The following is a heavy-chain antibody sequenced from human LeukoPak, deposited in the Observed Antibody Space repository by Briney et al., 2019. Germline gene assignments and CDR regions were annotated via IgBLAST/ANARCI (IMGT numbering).Heavy chain of an antibody. CDR1: GFTFSSYD. CDR2: IGTAGDT. CDR3: ARGDYGGKGEAYYFDY. Sequence: GGSLRLSCAASGFTFSSYDMHWVRQATGKGLEWVSAIGTAGDTYYPGSVKGRFTISRENAKNSLYLQMNSLRAGDTAVYYCARGDYGGKGEAYYFDYWGQGTLVTVSS. D-gene: IGHD4-23*01. J-gene: IGHJ4*02. V-gene: IGHV3-13*01.